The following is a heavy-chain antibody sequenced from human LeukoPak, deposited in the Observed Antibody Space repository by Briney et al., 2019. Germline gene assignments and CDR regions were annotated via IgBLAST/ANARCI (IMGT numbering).Heavy chain of an antibody. V-gene: IGHV3-74*01. CDR3: VRAGYRDAYNL. CDR2: INSDGSST. Sequence: GGSLRLSYAASGFPFSTYWMDWVRQVPGKGLVWVSRINSDGSSTSYADSVKGRFTISRDNGKNTLSLQMNSLRVEDTAMYYCVRAGYRDAYNLWGQGTLVTVSS. D-gene: IGHD5-24*01. J-gene: IGHJ4*02. CDR1: GFPFSTYW.